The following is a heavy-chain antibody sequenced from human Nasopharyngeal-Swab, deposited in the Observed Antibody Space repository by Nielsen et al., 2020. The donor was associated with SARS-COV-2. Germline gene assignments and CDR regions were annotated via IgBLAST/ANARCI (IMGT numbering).Heavy chain of an antibody. J-gene: IGHJ6*02. CDR3: ARDNLSFSFRADLYLYEYGMDV. CDR2: IWFDGSKK. D-gene: IGHD3-10*01. Sequence: GASLRLSCAASGFTFSKHAMHWVRQSPGKGLEWVAVIWFDGSKKFYGQSVEGRFTISSDNSRNTLYLQMDRLRAEDTAVYFCARDNLSFSFRADLYLYEYGMDVWGQGTTVIVS. V-gene: IGHV3-33*08. CDR1: GFTFSKHA.